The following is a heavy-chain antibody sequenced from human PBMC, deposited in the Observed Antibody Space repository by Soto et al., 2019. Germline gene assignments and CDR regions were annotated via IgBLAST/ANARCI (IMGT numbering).Heavy chain of an antibody. CDR3: AGGRYGDY. Sequence: QVHLVQSGAEVKKPGASVKVSCKGSGYAFTTYGITWVRQAPGQGLEWMGWISAHNGNTNYAQKLQGRVTVPRDTSTSTAYMELRSLRSDDTAVYYCAGGRYGDYWGQGALVTVSS. D-gene: IGHD1-1*01. V-gene: IGHV1-18*01. CDR2: ISAHNGNT. J-gene: IGHJ4*02. CDR1: GYAFTTYG.